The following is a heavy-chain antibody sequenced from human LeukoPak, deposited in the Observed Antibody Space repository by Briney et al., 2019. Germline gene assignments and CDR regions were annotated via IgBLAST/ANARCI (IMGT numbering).Heavy chain of an antibody. CDR1: GYTFTDYY. Sequence: ASVKVSCKGSGYTFTDYYIHWVRQAPGQGLEWMGRINPNGGGTNYAQRFQGRVTMTRDTSISTAYMELNSLRSDDTAVYYCAKDASGVIYYFDSWGQGTLVTVSS. CDR3: AKDASGVIYYFDS. D-gene: IGHD3-16*01. J-gene: IGHJ4*02. CDR2: INPNGGGT. V-gene: IGHV1-2*06.